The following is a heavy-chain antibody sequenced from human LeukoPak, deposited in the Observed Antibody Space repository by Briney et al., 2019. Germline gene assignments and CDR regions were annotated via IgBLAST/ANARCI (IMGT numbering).Heavy chain of an antibody. J-gene: IGHJ5*02. CDR1: GFTFTSYS. CDR2: INSNSSYI. V-gene: IGHV3-21*01. Sequence: GASLKLSCEASGFTFTSYSMNWVRQAPGQGLEWVSSINSNSSYIYYAHSVKGRFTISRDNAKNSLYLQMNSLRAEDTAVYYCARDFGVAVAGDNRFDPWGQGTLVTVSS. D-gene: IGHD6-19*01. CDR3: ARDFGVAVAGDNRFDP.